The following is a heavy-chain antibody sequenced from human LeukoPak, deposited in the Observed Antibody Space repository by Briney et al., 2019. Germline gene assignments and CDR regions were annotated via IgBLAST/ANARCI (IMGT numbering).Heavy chain of an antibody. V-gene: IGHV4-34*01. CDR3: AKDSSADIDY. D-gene: IGHD3-10*01. Sequence: PSETLSLTCAVYGGSFSGYYWSWIRQPPGKGLEWIGEINHSGSTNYNPSLKSRVTISVDTSKNQFSLKLSSVTAADTAVYYCAKDSSADIDYWGQGTLVTVSS. CDR1: GGSFSGYY. J-gene: IGHJ4*02. CDR2: INHSGST.